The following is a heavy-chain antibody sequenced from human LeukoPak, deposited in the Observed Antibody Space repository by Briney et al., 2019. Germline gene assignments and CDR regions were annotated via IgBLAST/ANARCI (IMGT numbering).Heavy chain of an antibody. V-gene: IGHV5-51*01. CDR2: IYASDSDT. CDR1: GYSFTTYW. Sequence: GESLKISCKGSGYSFTTYWIGWVRQMPGKGLEWMGVIYASDSDTRYSPSFQGQVTTSADKTISTAYLQWSSLKASDTAMYYCARSYISSSPFDYWGQGTLVTVSS. J-gene: IGHJ4*02. D-gene: IGHD6-6*01. CDR3: ARSYISSSPFDY.